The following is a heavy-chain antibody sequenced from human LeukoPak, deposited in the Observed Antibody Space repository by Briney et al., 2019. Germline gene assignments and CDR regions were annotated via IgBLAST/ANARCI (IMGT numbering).Heavy chain of an antibody. CDR2: IKSRSDGGTT. V-gene: IGHV3-15*01. J-gene: IGHJ3*01. Sequence: PGESLRLSCVASGFTFTDAYMSWVRQTAGKGLEWVGRIKSRSDGGTTDYAAPVKGRFTISRDDSKIPLYLQMNSLKIEDAAVYFCTTVAAVTTTGHDSFDVWGQGTMVTVSS. D-gene: IGHD4-17*01. CDR3: TTVAAVTTTGHDSFDV. CDR1: GFTFTDAY.